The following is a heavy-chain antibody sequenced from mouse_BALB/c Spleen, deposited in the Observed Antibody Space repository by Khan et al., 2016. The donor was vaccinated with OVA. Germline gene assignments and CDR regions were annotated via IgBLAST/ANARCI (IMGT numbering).Heavy chain of an antibody. J-gene: IGHJ3*01. D-gene: IGHD2-3*01. CDR3: AGDGYSPWFAY. CDR1: GFNIKDYY. CDR2: IDPDNGNT. V-gene: IGHV14-1*02. Sequence: QLKESGAELVRPGALVNLSCKASGFNIKDYYMHWVKQRPEQGLEWIGWIDPDNGNTIYDPKFQGMASITSDTSSNTACLQLSGLTCDDTAVEYCAGDGYSPWFAYWGQGTLVTVSA.